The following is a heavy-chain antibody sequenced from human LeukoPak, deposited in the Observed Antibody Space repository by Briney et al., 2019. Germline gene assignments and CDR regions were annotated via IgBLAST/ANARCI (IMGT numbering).Heavy chain of an antibody. CDR1: GFTFSSYA. J-gene: IGHJ4*02. V-gene: IGHV3-23*01. D-gene: IGHD2-21*02. CDR3: AKGHSLVVVTAENY. Sequence: PGGSLRLSCAASGFTFSSYAMSWVRQAPGKGLEWVSAISGSGGSTCYADSVTGRFTISRDNSKNTLYLQMNSLRAEDTAVYYCAKGHSLVVVTAENYWGQGTLVTVSS. CDR2: ISGSGGST.